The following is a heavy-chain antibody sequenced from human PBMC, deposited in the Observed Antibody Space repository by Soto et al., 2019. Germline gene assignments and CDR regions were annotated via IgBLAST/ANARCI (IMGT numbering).Heavy chain of an antibody. J-gene: IGHJ4*02. Sequence: XSLRLACAASGFTFTTTWMHWVLQAPGKGLEWVGHIKSGRDGGTADYAAPVKDRFFISRDDSENMVSLQMNSLKTEDTAVYYCTTHSYYAYAYWGQGTLVTVSS. CDR2: IKSGRDGGTA. CDR3: TTHSYYAYAY. D-gene: IGHD4-4*01. V-gene: IGHV3-15*07. CDR1: GFTFTTTW.